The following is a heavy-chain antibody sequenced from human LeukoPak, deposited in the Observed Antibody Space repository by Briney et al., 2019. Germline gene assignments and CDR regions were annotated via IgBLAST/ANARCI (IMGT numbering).Heavy chain of an antibody. V-gene: IGHV4-59*01. CDR2: IYYSGST. J-gene: IGHJ6*03. Sequence: PSETLSLTCTVSGGSISSYYWSWIRQPPGKGLEWIGYIYYSGSTNYNPSLKSRVTISVDTSKNQFSLKLSSVTAADTAVYYCARWGYYYYMDVWGKGTTVTISS. CDR3: ARWGYYYYMDV. D-gene: IGHD3-16*01. CDR1: GGSISSYY.